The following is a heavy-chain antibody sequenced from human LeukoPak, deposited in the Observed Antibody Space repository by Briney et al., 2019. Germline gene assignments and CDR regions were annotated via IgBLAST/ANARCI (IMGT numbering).Heavy chain of an antibody. CDR3: AGNKVVGATGFGTELGSFDI. J-gene: IGHJ3*02. CDR1: GGSTSSNNW. CDR2: IYYSGST. D-gene: IGHD1-26*01. V-gene: IGHV4-4*02. Sequence: PSETLSLTCAVSGGSTSSNNWWSWVRQPPGKGLEWIGSIYYSGSTYYNPSLKSRVTISIDTSKNQFSLTLNSVTAADTAVYYCAGNKVVGATGFGTELGSFDIWGQGTKV.